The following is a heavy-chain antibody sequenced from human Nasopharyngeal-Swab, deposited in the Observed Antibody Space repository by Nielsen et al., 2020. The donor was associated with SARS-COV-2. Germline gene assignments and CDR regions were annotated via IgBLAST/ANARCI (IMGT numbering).Heavy chain of an antibody. CDR2: ISWNSGYI. Sequence: SLKISCAASGFTFDDYGMYWVRQAPGKGPEWVSGISWNSGYIGYAASVKGRFTVSRDNAKNTLYLQMNRLRAEDTALYYCAKDIDTVGTTAWLDFWGQGTLVTVSS. J-gene: IGHJ5*01. D-gene: IGHD2/OR15-2a*01. CDR3: AKDIDTVGTTAWLDF. CDR1: GFTFDDYG. V-gene: IGHV3-9*01.